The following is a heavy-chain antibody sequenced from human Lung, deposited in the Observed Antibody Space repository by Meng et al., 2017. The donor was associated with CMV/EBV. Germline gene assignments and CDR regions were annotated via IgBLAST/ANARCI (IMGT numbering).Heavy chain of an antibody. CDR2: IYTYNGNT. V-gene: IGHV1-18*01. CDR1: GYKFTDYG. J-gene: IGHJ6*02. CDR3: ARSKIAARSHYYYGMDV. Sequence: ASXXVSXKASGYKFTDYGITWVRQAPGQGLEWMGWIYTYNGNTNFAQNVQGRGSMTRDTSTSTAYMELRSLRSDDTAVYYCARSKIAARSHYYYGMDVWGQGTTGTVSS. D-gene: IGHD6-6*01.